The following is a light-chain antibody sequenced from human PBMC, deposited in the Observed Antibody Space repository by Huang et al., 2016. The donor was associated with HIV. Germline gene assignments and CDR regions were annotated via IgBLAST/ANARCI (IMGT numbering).Light chain of an antibody. CDR1: QDIRNE. CDR2: SAS. V-gene: IGKV1-6*01. J-gene: IGKJ1*01. CDR3: LQNYAFPRM. Sequence: AIQMTQSPSSLSASVGDRVTITCRASQDIRNELGWYQQKPGKAPKLLIYSASSLQSGVPSRCSGSGSGTDFTLTISSLQPEDFATYYCLQNYAFPRMFGQGTKVEIK.